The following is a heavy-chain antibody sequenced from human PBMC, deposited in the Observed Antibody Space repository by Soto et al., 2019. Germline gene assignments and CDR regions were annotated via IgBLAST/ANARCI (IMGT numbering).Heavy chain of an antibody. D-gene: IGHD4-17*01. J-gene: IGHJ5*02. V-gene: IGHV5-51*01. CDR3: ARDLDYGGNTDLFAP. CDR2: IYPGDSDT. Sequence: GESLKISCKGSGYSFTNYWIGWVRQMPGEGLEWMGLIYPGDSDTRYSPSFQGQVTISADKSINTAYLQWSSLKAADTAMYYCARDLDYGGNTDLFAPWGQGTLVTVSS. CDR1: GYSFTNYW.